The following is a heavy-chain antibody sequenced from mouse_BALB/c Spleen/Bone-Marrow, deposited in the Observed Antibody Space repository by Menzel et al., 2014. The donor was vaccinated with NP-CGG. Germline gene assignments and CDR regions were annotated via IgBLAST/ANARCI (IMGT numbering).Heavy chain of an antibody. CDR3: TTLTGTSY. J-gene: IGHJ3*01. CDR2: ITNGGGNT. CDR1: GFTFSGYT. V-gene: IGHV5-12-2*01. Sequence: EVHLVESGGGLVQPGGSLKLSCAASGFTFSGYTMSWVRQTPEKRLEWVAFITNGGGNTYYPDTVKGRFTISRDNAKNTLYLQMSSLKSEDTAIYYCTTLTGTSYWGQGTLVTGSA. D-gene: IGHD4-1*01.